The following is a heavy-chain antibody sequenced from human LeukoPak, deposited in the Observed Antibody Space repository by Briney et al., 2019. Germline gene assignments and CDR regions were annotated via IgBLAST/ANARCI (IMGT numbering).Heavy chain of an antibody. J-gene: IGHJ3*02. CDR3: ARQRPNAFDI. D-gene: IGHD6-25*01. CDR1: GGSISSSGSY. Sequence: SETLSLTCTVSGGSISSSGSYWGWIRPPQGKGLEWIGNIYHSGNTYYNPSLKSRVTVSVDTSKNQFSLKLRSVTAADTSVFYCARQRPNAFDIWGQGTMVTVSS. CDR2: IYHSGNT. V-gene: IGHV4-39*01.